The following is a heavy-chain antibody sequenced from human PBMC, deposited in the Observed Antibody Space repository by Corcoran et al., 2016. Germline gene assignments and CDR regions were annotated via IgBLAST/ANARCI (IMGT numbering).Heavy chain of an antibody. D-gene: IGHD6-25*01. J-gene: IGHJ3*01. V-gene: IGHV3-74*03. CDR2: ITGDGSAT. Sequence: EVQLVESGGGLVQPGGSLRLSCAASGFAFSTYWMHWVRQVPGKGLMWVSRITGDGSATTYADSVKGRFTISRDNAEKTLYLQMDSLRAEDTAVYYCARGGGWSSGRFRAFGFWGQGTMVTVSS. CDR3: ARGGGWSSGRFRAFGF. CDR1: GFAFSTYW.